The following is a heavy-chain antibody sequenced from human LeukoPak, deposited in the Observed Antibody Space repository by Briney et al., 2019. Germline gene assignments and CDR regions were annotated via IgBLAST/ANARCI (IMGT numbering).Heavy chain of an antibody. CDR1: GGSISSGGYS. D-gene: IGHD3-10*01. V-gene: IGHV4-30-2*01. Sequence: SETLSLTCAVSGGSISSGGYSWSWIRQPPGKGLEWIGYIYHSGSTYYNPSLKSRVTISVDRSKNQFSLKLSSVTAADTAVYYCARASTYGSGSSYYFDYWGQGTLVTVSS. CDR3: ARASTYGSGSSYYFDY. CDR2: IYHSGST. J-gene: IGHJ4*02.